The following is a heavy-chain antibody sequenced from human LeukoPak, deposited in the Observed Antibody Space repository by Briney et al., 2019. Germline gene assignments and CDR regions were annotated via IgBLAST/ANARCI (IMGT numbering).Heavy chain of an antibody. CDR1: GFTFSNFD. V-gene: IGHV3-23*01. CDR3: AKDARRTSGWYYFDS. Sequence: PGGSLRLSCTASGFTFSNFDMGWVRQAPGKGLEWVSAITNRGDGTYFADSVKGRVTISRDNSKDTLYLQLNSLRADDTAVYYRAKDARRTSGWYYFDSWGQGTLVTVSS. J-gene: IGHJ4*02. CDR2: ITNRGDGT. D-gene: IGHD6-19*01.